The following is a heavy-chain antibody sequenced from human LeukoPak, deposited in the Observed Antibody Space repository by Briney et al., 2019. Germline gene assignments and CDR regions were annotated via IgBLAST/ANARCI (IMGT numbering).Heavy chain of an antibody. Sequence: ASVKVSCKASGYTFTGYYMHWVRQAPGQGLEWMGWINLNSGGTNYAQKFQGRVTMTRDTSISTAYMELSRLRSDDTAVYYCARDSIGYYDFWGGSNWFDPWGQGTLVTVSS. V-gene: IGHV1-2*02. J-gene: IGHJ5*02. D-gene: IGHD3-3*01. CDR3: ARDSIGYYDFWGGSNWFDP. CDR1: GYTFTGYY. CDR2: INLNSGGT.